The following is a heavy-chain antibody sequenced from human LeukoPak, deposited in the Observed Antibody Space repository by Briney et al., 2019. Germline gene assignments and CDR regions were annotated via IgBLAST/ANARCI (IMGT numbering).Heavy chain of an antibody. CDR2: IYYGGTT. CDR1: GGSISSSSYF. Sequence: PSETLSLTCTVSGGSISSSSYFWGWIRQPPGKGLEWIGSIYYGGTTYYGPSLKSRVTISVDTSKNQFSLKLSSVTAADTAVYYCARYRRATTVTTRGEFDYWGQGTLVTVSS. D-gene: IGHD4-17*01. CDR3: ARYRRATTVTTRGEFDY. V-gene: IGHV4-39*01. J-gene: IGHJ4*02.